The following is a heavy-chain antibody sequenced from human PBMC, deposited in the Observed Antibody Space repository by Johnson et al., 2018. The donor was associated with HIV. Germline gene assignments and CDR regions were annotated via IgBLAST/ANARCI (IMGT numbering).Heavy chain of an antibody. V-gene: IGHV3-30*03. D-gene: IGHD1-26*01. CDR1: GFTFDDCG. CDR2: ISYDGSNE. Sequence: QVQLVESGGGVVRPGGSLRLSCAASGFTFDDCGMSWVRQAPGKGLEWVAVISYDGSNEYYADSVKGRFTISRDNSKNTLYLQMSSLRAGDTAVYYCARGRASWELYDAFEIWGQGTMVIVSS. CDR3: ARGRASWELYDAFEI. J-gene: IGHJ3*02.